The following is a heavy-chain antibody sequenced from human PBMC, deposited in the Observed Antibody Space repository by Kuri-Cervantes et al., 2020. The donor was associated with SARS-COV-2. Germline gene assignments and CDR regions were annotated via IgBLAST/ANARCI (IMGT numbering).Heavy chain of an antibody. V-gene: IGHV3-48*03. D-gene: IGHD2-2*01. CDR3: ARVRAMDM. J-gene: IGHJ3*02. CDR2: ISPTASTI. Sequence: GGSLRLSCLTSGFVFDFYEMNWVRQAPGKGLEWLAYISPTASTIYYADSVTGRSTISRDNAQNAVYLHMKSLRADDTAVYYCARVRAMDMWGQGTMVTVSS. CDR1: GFVFDFYE.